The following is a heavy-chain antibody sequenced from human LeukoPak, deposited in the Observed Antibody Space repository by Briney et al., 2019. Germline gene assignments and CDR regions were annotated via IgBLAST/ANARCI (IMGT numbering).Heavy chain of an antibody. CDR2: MNPNSGNT. V-gene: IGHV1-8*03. CDR3: VRGCEPPGYFQH. CDR1: GYTFTSYD. J-gene: IGHJ1*01. Sequence: ASVKVSCKASGYTFTSYDINWVRQATGQGLEWMGWMNPNSGNTGYAQKFQGRVTITRNTSISTAYMELSSLRSEDTAVYYCVRGCEPPGYFQHWGQGTLVTVSS.